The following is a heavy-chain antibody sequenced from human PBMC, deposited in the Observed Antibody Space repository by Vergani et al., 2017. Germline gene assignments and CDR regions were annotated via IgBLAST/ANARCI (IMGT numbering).Heavy chain of an antibody. J-gene: IGHJ4*02. D-gene: IGHD3-22*01. CDR1: GFTFSSYG. CDR3: AKDPPIDYYDSSGYEYYFDY. Sequence: QVQLVESGGGVVQPGRSLRLSCAASGFTFSSYGMHWVRQAPGKGLEWVAVISYDGSNKYYADSVKGRFTISRDNSKNTLYLQMNSLRAEDTAVYYFAKDPPIDYYDSSGYEYYFDYWGQGTLVTVSS. V-gene: IGHV3-30*18. CDR2: ISYDGSNK.